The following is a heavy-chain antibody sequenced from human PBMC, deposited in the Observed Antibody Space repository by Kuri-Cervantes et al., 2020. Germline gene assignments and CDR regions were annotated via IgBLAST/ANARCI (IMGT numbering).Heavy chain of an antibody. V-gene: IGHV3-21*01. Sequence: GGSLRLSCAASGFTFSSYSMNWVRQAPGKGLEWVSSISSSSSYIYYADSVKGRFTISRDNAKNSLYLQMNSLRAEDTAVYYCARGNIVGATTPRYAGYYGVDVWGQGTTVTVSS. CDR2: ISSSSSYI. D-gene: IGHD1-26*01. CDR1: GFTFSSYS. CDR3: ARGNIVGATTPRYAGYYGVDV. J-gene: IGHJ6*02.